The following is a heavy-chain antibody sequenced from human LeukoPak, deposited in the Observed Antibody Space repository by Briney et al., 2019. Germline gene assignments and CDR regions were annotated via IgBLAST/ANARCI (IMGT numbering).Heavy chain of an antibody. Sequence: GGSLRVSCAASALTFSSYGMSWVRQAPGKGLEWVSSISSDSSYIYYADSAKGRFTISRDNAKNSLYLQMNSLRAYDTAVYYCARVPQSMVRGVVITEFYFDSWGEGTLVTVSS. CDR2: ISSDSSYI. CDR1: ALTFSSYG. CDR3: ARVPQSMVRGVVITEFYFDS. D-gene: IGHD3-10*01. J-gene: IGHJ4*02. V-gene: IGHV3-21*01.